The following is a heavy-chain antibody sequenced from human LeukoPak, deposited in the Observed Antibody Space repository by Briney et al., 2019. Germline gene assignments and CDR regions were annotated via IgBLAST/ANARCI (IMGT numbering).Heavy chain of an antibody. J-gene: IGHJ3*02. CDR1: GYTFTSSY. D-gene: IGHD6-13*01. Sequence: ASVTVSYKASGYTFTSSYMQWVPPAPGQGLAWIGITNPSGGSTRHAQKCQGRVTMTRDMSTSTVYMEMSSLRSEDTAVYYCASGGKIAADAFDIWGQGTMVTVAS. V-gene: IGHV1-46*01. CDR3: ASGGKIAADAFDI. CDR2: TNPSGGST.